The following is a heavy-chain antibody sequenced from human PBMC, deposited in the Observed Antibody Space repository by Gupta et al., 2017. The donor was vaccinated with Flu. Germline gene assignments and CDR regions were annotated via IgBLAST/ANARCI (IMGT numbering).Heavy chain of an antibody. CDR1: GFTFSSHW. V-gene: IGHV3-74*01. CDR3: VRGSSTWYNAYDI. J-gene: IGHJ3*02. Sequence: EVQLVESGGGLVQPGGSLRLSCATSGFTFSSHWMHWVRQGPGKGLVWVSRINSDGSSSRYADSVKGRFTMSRDNAKNMLYLQMDSLRVEDTAVFYCVRGSSTWYNAYDIWGQGTMVTVSS. D-gene: IGHD6-13*01. CDR2: INSDGSSS.